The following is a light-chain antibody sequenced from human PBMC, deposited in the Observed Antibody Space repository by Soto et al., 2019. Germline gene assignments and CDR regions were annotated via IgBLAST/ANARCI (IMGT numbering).Light chain of an antibody. CDR1: QSISST. CDR3: QQYNNWPRT. Sequence: PGERATLSCRASQSISSTSLAWYQQKPGQAPRLLIYGASTRATGIPDRFSGSGSGTEFTLTVNSLQSEDFAVYYCQQYNNWPRTVGQGTKVDI. V-gene: IGKV3D-15*01. J-gene: IGKJ1*01. CDR2: GAS.